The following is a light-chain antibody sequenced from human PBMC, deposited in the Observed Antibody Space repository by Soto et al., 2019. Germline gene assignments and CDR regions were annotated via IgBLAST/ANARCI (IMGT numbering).Light chain of an antibody. Sequence: EMVLTQSPGTLSLSPGERSTLSCRASQSVSSSYLAWYPQKPGQAPRLLIYGASRRATGIPDRFSGSGSGTDFTLTISKVEPEDFAVYYCQQYGTPRSVTFGQGTRLEIK. CDR1: QSVSSSY. CDR3: QQYGTPRSVT. V-gene: IGKV3-20*01. J-gene: IGKJ5*01. CDR2: GAS.